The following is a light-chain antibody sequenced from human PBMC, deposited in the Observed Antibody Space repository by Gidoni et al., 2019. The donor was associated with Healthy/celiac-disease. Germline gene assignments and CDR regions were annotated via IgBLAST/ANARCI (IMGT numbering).Light chain of an antibody. V-gene: IGKV1-39*01. Sequence: IQLTESASSLSASVGDRVTITCRASQSISSYLNWYQQKPGKAPKLLIYAASSLQSGVPSRFSGSGSGTDFTLTISSLQPEDFATYYCQQSYSTPRSFGQXTKVEIK. CDR3: QQSYSTPRS. J-gene: IGKJ1*01. CDR1: QSISSY. CDR2: AAS.